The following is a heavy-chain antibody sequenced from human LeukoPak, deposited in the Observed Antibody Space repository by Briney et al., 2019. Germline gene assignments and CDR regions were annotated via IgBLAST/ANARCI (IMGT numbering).Heavy chain of an antibody. J-gene: IGHJ4*02. D-gene: IGHD3-22*01. V-gene: IGHV3-7*01. CDR1: GFTFSRYW. Sequence: PGGSLRLSCAASGFTFSRYWMTWVRQAPGKGLEWVSNIKHDGSEKYYVDSVKGRFIISRDNAKNSLSLQMNSLRAEDTPLYYCRTLYDSRGYQSDYWGQGTLVTVSS. CDR2: IKHDGSEK. CDR3: RTLYDSRGYQSDY.